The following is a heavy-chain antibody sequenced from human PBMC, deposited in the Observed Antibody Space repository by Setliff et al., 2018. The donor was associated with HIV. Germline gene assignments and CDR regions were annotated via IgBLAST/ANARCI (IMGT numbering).Heavy chain of an antibody. CDR2: IIPILGIA. D-gene: IGHD6-19*01. Sequence: GASVKVSCKASGGTFSSYAISWVRQAPGQGLEWMGGIIPILGIANYAQKFQGRVTITTDESTSTAYMELSSLRSEDTAVYYCAKEGGSSGWYVDEYFQHWGQGTLVTVSS. CDR3: AKEGGSSGWYVDEYFQH. J-gene: IGHJ1*01. V-gene: IGHV1-69*10. CDR1: GGTFSSYA.